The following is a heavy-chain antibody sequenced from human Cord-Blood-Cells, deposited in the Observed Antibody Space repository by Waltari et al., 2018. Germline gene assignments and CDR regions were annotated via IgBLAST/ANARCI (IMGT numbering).Heavy chain of an antibody. CDR1: GFTISNAW. J-gene: IGHJ4*02. CDR3: TTIEYSSSSVDY. CDR2: IKSKTDGGTT. V-gene: IGHV3-15*01. Sequence: EVQLVESGGGLVKPGGSLRLSCVASGFTISNAWMSWVRQALGKGVEWVGRIKSKTDGGTTDYAAPVKGRFTISRDDSKNTLYLQMNSLKTEDTAVYYCTTIEYSSSSVDYWGQGTLVTVSS. D-gene: IGHD6-6*01.